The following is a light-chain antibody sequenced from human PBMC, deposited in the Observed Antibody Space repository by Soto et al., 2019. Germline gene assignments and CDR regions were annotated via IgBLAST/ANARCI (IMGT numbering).Light chain of an antibody. CDR2: GTS. J-gene: IGKJ2*03. CDR3: QQYHNSSFS. Sequence: EIVLTQSPGTLSLSPGESATLSCRASQTVIRNFLAWYQQKPGQVPRLLIYGTSSRATGIPDRFSGSGSGTDFTVTISRLEPEDCAVYYCQQYHNSSFSFGQGTKLEIK. V-gene: IGKV3-20*01. CDR1: QTVIRNF.